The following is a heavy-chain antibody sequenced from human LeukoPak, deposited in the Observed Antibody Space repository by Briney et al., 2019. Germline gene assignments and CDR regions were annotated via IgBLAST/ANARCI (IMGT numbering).Heavy chain of an antibody. Sequence: SQTLSLTCAISGESVSSTGASWNWIRQSPSRGLEWLVRTYYRAKWYYECSLSLQSLIIVAPGTSKNQFHLQLNSVTPEDTAVYYCVRGNYNFDYWGQGSLVTVSS. V-gene: IGHV6-1*01. J-gene: IGHJ4*02. CDR1: GESVSSTGAS. CDR3: VRGNYNFDY. CDR2: TYYRAKWYY. D-gene: IGHD5-24*01.